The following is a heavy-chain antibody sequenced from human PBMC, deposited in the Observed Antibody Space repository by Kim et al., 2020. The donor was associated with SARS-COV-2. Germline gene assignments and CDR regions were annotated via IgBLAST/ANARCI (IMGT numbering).Heavy chain of an antibody. CDR1: GFTFGGYA. V-gene: IGHV3-9*01. CDR3: AKDNSYYDFWSGYGYYYYHIEG. D-gene: IGHD3-3*01. CDR2: ISRKSGSI. Sequence: GGSLRLSCAASGFTFGGYAMHWVRQAPGKGLEWVSGISRKSGSIGYADSVKGRFTISRDNAKNSLYLQMNSLRAEDTALYYCAKDNSYYDFWSGYGYYYYHIEGWGRGATVTVSS. J-gene: IGHJ6*03.